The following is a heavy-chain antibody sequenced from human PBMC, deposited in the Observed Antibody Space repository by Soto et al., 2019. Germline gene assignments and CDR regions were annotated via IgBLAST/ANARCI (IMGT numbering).Heavy chain of an antibody. V-gene: IGHV4-30-4*01. D-gene: IGHD3-22*01. CDR1: GGSINSGDYY. J-gene: IGHJ4*02. Sequence: QVQLQESGPGLVKPSQTLSLTCTVSGGSINSGDYYWSWIRQPPGKGLEWIGYIYYSGSTYYNPSLKSRVAISVDTAKNQFSRKLSSVTAADTAVYYCARDRRYYYDSSGSYFDYWGQGTLVSVSS. CDR3: ARDRRYYYDSSGSYFDY. CDR2: IYYSGST.